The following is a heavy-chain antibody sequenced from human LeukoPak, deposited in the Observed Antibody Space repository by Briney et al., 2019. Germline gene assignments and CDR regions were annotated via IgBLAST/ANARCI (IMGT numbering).Heavy chain of an antibody. CDR2: ISFSGSNT. CDR3: AKEVKAATNWFDP. J-gene: IGHJ5*02. D-gene: IGHD6-25*01. CDR1: GFTFSSYA. V-gene: IGHV3-23*01. Sequence: PGGSLRLSCAASGFTFSSYAMSWVRQAPGKGPEWVSAISFSGSNTYHADSVKGRFTISRDNLKNTLYLQMNSLGAEDTAVYFCAKEVKAATNWFDPWGQGTLVTVSS.